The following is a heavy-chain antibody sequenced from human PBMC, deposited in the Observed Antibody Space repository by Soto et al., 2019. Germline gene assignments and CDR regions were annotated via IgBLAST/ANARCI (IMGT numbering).Heavy chain of an antibody. CDR2: ISGSGGST. Sequence: EVQLLESGGGLVQPGGSLRLSCAASGFTFSSYAMSWVRQAPGKGLXWVSAISGSGGSTYYADSVKGRFTISRDNSKNTLYLQMNSLRAEDTAVYYCAKDRYCSGGSCYSTSWFDPWGQGTLVTVSS. J-gene: IGHJ5*02. D-gene: IGHD2-15*01. V-gene: IGHV3-23*01. CDR3: AKDRYCSGGSCYSTSWFDP. CDR1: GFTFSSYA.